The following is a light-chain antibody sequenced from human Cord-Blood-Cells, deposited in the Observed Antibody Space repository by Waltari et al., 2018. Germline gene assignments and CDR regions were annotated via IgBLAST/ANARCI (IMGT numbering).Light chain of an antibody. CDR3: QQSYSTPIT. J-gene: IGKJ5*01. Sequence: DIQMTQSPSSLSASVGDRVTITCRASRSISSYLNWYQQKPGKAPKLLIYAAPSLQSGVPSRFSGSGSGTDFTLTISSLQPEDFATYYCQQSYSTPITFGQGTRLEIK. CDR2: AAP. CDR1: RSISSY. V-gene: IGKV1-39*01.